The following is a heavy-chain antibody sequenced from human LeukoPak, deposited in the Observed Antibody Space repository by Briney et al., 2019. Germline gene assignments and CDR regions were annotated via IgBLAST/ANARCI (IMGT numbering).Heavy chain of an antibody. Sequence: GGSLRLSCAASGFTFSSYAMHWVRQAPGKRLEWVAVIWYDGSNKYYADSVKGRFTISRDNSKNTLYLQMNSLRAEDTAVYYCARSHGSGSYYEDYWGQGTLVTVSS. CDR1: GFTFSSYA. J-gene: IGHJ4*02. CDR2: IWYDGSNK. CDR3: ARSHGSGSYYEDY. D-gene: IGHD3-10*01. V-gene: IGHV3-33*01.